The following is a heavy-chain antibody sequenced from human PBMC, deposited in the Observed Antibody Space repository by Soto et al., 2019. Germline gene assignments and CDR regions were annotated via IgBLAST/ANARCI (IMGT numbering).Heavy chain of an antibody. V-gene: IGHV4-31*01. CDR3: AASCVGCGGFNYYGMDV. CDR2: IYYSGST. Sequence: QVQLQESGPGLVKPSQTLSLTCTVSGGSISSGGYYWSWIRQHPGKGLEWIGYIYYSGSTYYNPSLKSQVTISVDTSKYQFSLKLCAVSAADTAVYYCAASCVGCGGFNYYGMDVWGQGTTVTVSS. J-gene: IGHJ6*02. CDR1: GGSISSGGYY. D-gene: IGHD2-21*01.